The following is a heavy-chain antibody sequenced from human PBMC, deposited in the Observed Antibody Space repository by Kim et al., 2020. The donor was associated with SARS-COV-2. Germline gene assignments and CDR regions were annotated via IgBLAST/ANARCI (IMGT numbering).Heavy chain of an antibody. D-gene: IGHD3-3*01. CDR3: AKDRRLYYDFWTGYDRPRDGMDV. Sequence: GGSLRLSCAASGFTFSSYAMSWVRQAPGKGLEWVSGISGSGGSTYYADSVKGRFTISRDNSKNTLYLQVHSLRAEDRAVYYCAKDRRLYYDFWTGYDRPRDGMDVWGQGTTVTVSS. CDR2: ISGSGGST. J-gene: IGHJ6*02. V-gene: IGHV3-23*01. CDR1: GFTFSSYA.